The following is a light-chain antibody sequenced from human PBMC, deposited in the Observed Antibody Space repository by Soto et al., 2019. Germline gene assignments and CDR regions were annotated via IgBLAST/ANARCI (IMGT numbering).Light chain of an antibody. CDR2: EVT. CDR3: GSYTSSSTMT. CDR1: FSDIGRYNY. Sequence: QSALTQPASVSGSPGQSITISCTGTFSDIGRYNYVSWYQQHPGKAPKLIIFEVTDRPSGVSSRFSGSKSGNTASLTISGLQADDEADYYCGSYTSSSTMTFGGGTKLTVL. J-gene: IGLJ2*01. V-gene: IGLV2-14*01.